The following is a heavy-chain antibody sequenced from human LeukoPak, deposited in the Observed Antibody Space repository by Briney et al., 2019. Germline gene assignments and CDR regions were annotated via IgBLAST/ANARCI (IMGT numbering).Heavy chain of an antibody. V-gene: IGHV3-30*02. J-gene: IGHJ4*02. CDR2: IRYDGSNR. Sequence: GGSLRLSCAASGFTLSCCGMHWARQAPGKGLEWVAFIRYDGSNRYYADSVKGRFTISRDNSMNTLYLQMNSLRAEDTAVYYCAKDGDDCIEHWGQGTLVTVSS. CDR1: GFTLSCCG. D-gene: IGHD3-22*01. CDR3: AKDGDDCIEH.